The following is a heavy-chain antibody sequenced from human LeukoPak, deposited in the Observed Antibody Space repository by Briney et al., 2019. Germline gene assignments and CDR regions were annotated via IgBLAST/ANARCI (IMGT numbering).Heavy chain of an antibody. J-gene: IGHJ4*02. CDR2: ISSGDTI. V-gene: IGHV3-69-1*01. CDR3: ARGPRNY. D-gene: IGHD6-6*01. Sequence: GGSLRLSCAASGFTFSHHNMNWVRQVPGKGLESVSYISSGDTIYYADSVKGRFTISRDNAKNTLYLQMNSLRAEDTAVYYCARGPRNYWGQGTLVTVSS. CDR1: GFTFSHHN.